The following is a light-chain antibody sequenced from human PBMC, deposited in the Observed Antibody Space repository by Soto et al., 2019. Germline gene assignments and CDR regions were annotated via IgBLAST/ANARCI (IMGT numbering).Light chain of an antibody. CDR3: QQYNNWPPWT. J-gene: IGKJ1*01. Sequence: IVLTQSPATLSLSPGKRATLSCRASQNISNYLIWYRQKPGQAPRLLIYGASTRATGIPARFSGSGSGTEFTLTISSLQSEDFAVYYCQQYNNWPPWTFGQGTKVDIK. CDR2: GAS. CDR1: QNISNY. V-gene: IGKV3-15*01.